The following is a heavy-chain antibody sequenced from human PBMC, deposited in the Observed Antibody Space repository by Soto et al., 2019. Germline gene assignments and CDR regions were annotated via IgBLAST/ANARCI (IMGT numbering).Heavy chain of an antibody. CDR2: IWYDVSNE. CDR3: AREGTAMTNWFDS. Sequence: GGPLRLSCAVSGFTFSTYGMHWVRQAPGKGLEWVAVIWYDVSNEYYADSVKGRFTISRDNSKNRLYLQMNSLRAEDTAVYYCAREGTAMTNWFDSWGQGTMVTVSS. J-gene: IGHJ5*01. V-gene: IGHV3-33*01. CDR1: GFTFSTYG. D-gene: IGHD5-18*01.